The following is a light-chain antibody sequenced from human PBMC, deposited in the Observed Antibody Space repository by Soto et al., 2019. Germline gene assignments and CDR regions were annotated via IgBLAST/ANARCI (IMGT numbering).Light chain of an antibody. V-gene: IGLV3-21*02. Sequence: SYVLTQPPSVSVAPGQTARLTCGGDNIGRTTVHWYQQRPGQAPALVLYDDTDRPSGIPDRFSGSNSGNTATLTVNRVEGGDEADYYCQVWDSSSNHVVFGGGTKVTVL. CDR1: NIGRTT. CDR3: QVWDSSSNHVV. J-gene: IGLJ3*02. CDR2: DDT.